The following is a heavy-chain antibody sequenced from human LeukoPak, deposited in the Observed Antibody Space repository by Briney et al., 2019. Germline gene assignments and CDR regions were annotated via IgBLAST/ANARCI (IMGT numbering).Heavy chain of an antibody. V-gene: IGHV4-59*08. CDR3: ARHGTPQMSSSRHFGYFQH. Sequence: SETLSLTCTVSGGSISSYYWSWIRQPPGKGLEWIGYIYYSGSTNYNPSLKSRVTISVDTSKNQFSLKLSSVTAADTAVYYCARHGTPQMSSSRHFGYFQHWGQGTLVTVSS. D-gene: IGHD6-13*01. CDR1: GGSISSYY. J-gene: IGHJ1*01. CDR2: IYYSGST.